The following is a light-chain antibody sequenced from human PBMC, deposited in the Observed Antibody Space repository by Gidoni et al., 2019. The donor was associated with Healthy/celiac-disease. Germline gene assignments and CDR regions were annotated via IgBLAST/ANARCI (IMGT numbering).Light chain of an antibody. Sequence: LVMTPSPATLSVSPGERATLSCRASQSVSSNLAWYQQKPGQAPRLLIYAASTRATGIPARFSGSGSGTEFTLTISSLQSEDFAVYYCQQYNNWLWTFGQGTKVEIK. CDR2: AAS. CDR1: QSVSSN. J-gene: IGKJ1*01. CDR3: QQYNNWLWT. V-gene: IGKV3-15*01.